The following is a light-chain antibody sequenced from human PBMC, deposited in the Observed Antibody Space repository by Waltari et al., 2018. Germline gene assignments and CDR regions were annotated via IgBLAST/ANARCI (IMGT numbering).Light chain of an antibody. V-gene: IGKV1-16*01. CDR2: AAS. CDR3: QQYNGYPLA. Sequence: DIQMTQSPSSLSASVGDRVTITCRASLGISVYLAWFRRKPGKAPESLIYAASSLESGVSSRFSGSGSGTDFSLTISSLQPEDSATYYCQQYNGYPLAFGQGTRLEIK. CDR1: LGISVY. J-gene: IGKJ5*01.